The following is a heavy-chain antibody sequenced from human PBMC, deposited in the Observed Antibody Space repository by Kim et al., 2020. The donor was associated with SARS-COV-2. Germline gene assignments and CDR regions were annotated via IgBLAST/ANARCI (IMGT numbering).Heavy chain of an antibody. J-gene: IGHJ6*02. D-gene: IGHD6-13*01. CDR3: ARDTTTAAADNYYYYGMDV. V-gene: IGHV3-11*06. Sequence: KGRFTISRGNAKNSLYLQMNSLRAEDTAVYYCARDTTTAAADNYYYYGMDVWGQGTTVTVSS.